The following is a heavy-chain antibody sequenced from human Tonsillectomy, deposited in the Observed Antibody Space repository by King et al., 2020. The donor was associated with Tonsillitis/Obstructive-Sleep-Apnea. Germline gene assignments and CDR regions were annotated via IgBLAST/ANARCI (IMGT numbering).Heavy chain of an antibody. J-gene: IGHJ6*03. Sequence: VQLVESGGGLVKPGGSLRLSCAASGFTFSSYSMNWVRQAPGKGLEWVSSISSSSSYIYYADSVKGRFTISRDNAKNSLYLQMNSLRAEDTAVYYCARGGVFSSTSAYLLYYYYMNVWGKGPRSPSP. CDR1: GFTFSSYS. V-gene: IGHV3-21*01. CDR2: ISSSSSYI. CDR3: ARGGVFSSTSAYLLYYYYMNV. D-gene: IGHD2-2*01.